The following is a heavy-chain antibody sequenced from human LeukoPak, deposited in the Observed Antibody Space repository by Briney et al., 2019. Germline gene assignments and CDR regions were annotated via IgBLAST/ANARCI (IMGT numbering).Heavy chain of an antibody. CDR2: ISGDGSST. D-gene: IGHD1-7*01. V-gene: IGHV3-74*01. Sequence: GGSLRLSCAASGFTFSSYWMHWVRQAPGKELVWVSYISGDGSSTTYADSVKGRFTISRDNAKNTLDLQMNSLRAEDTAVYYCARGGWGTAIDYWAQGTLVTVSS. CDR3: ARGGWGTAIDY. CDR1: GFTFSSYW. J-gene: IGHJ4*02.